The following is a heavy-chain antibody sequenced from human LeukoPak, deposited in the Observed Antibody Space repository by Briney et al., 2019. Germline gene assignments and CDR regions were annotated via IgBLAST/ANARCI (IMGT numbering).Heavy chain of an antibody. Sequence: ASVKVSCKASGYTFTSYGISWVRQAPGQGLEWMGWISAYNGNTNYAQKLQGRVTMTTDTSTSTAYIELRSLRSDDTAVYYCARGWNYDILTGYYNYYGMDVWGQGTTVTVSS. CDR1: GYTFTSYG. CDR2: ISAYNGNT. J-gene: IGHJ6*02. D-gene: IGHD3-9*01. CDR3: ARGWNYDILTGYYNYYGMDV. V-gene: IGHV1-18*01.